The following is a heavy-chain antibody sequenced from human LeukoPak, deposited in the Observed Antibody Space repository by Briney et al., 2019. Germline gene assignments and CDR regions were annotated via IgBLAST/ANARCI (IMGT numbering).Heavy chain of an antibody. CDR1: GCTFTNYG. CDR3: ARDGPNQYYDFWSGYYTWGGQPTYYFDY. V-gene: IGHV1-18*01. CDR2: ISAKNGNK. J-gene: IGHJ4*02. Sequence: ASVKVSCKASGCTFTNYGMSWVRQAPGQGLEWMGWISAKNGNKDYAQKFRGRVTMAVDTSTSTAYMELRSLRSDDTAVYYCARDGPNQYYDFWSGYYTWGGQPTYYFDYWGQGTLVTVSS. D-gene: IGHD3-3*01.